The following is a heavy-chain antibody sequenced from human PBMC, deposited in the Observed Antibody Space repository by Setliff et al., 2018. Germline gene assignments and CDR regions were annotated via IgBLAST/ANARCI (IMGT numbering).Heavy chain of an antibody. CDR3: ARGGYGGYHEALDI. CDR1: GYPFTHQG. Sequence: GASVKVSCKTSGYPFTHQGISWVRQAPGQGLEWMGWISAYNGVTNFIQKFHDRVTMTTDRSTSTAYMELRSLGSDDTAMYYCARGGYGGYHEALDIWGQGTMVTV. J-gene: IGHJ3*02. CDR2: ISAYNGVT. D-gene: IGHD5-12*01. V-gene: IGHV1-18*01.